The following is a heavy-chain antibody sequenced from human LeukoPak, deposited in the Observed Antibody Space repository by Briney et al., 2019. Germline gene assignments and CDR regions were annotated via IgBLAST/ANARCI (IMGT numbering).Heavy chain of an antibody. D-gene: IGHD3-10*01. CDR2: ISGSGGST. J-gene: IGHJ4*02. CDR1: GFTLSSYN. Sequence: GGSLRLSCAASGFTLSSYNMNWVRQAPGKGLEWVSAISGSGGSTYYADSVKGRFTISRDNSKNTLYLQMNSLRAEDTAVYYCAKGGLGFGELLTCRSWGQGTLVTVSS. CDR3: AKGGLGFGELLTCRS. V-gene: IGHV3-23*01.